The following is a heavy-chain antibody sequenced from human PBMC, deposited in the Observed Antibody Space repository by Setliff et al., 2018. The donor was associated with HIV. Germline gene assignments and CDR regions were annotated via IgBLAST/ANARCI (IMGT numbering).Heavy chain of an antibody. CDR3: ARGPSLQTTLFDY. J-gene: IGHJ4*02. V-gene: IGHV4-59*01. Sequence: KTSETLSLTCTVSGGSISRYYWSWIRQPPGKGLEWIGYIYYSGSTNYNPSLKSQVTISVDTSKNQFSLKLTSVTAADTAVYYCARGPSLQTTLFDYWGQGTLVTVSS. CDR2: IYYSGST. CDR1: GGSISRYY.